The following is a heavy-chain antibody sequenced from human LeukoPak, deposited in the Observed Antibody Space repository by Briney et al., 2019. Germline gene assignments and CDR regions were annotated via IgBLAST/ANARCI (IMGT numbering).Heavy chain of an antibody. Sequence: GGSLRLSCAASGFNFGSYAMHWVRQAPDKGLQWVAVIWYDGSNKYYADSVKGRFIISRDNSKSTVFLQMNSLRIEDTGVYYCARGAHYGGNSPDYWGQGTLVTVFS. CDR1: GFNFGSYA. D-gene: IGHD4-23*01. J-gene: IGHJ4*02. CDR3: ARGAHYGGNSPDY. V-gene: IGHV3-30*04. CDR2: IWYDGSNK.